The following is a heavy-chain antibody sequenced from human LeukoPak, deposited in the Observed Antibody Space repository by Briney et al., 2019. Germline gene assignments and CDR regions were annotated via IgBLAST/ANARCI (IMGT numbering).Heavy chain of an antibody. J-gene: IGHJ2*01. CDR1: GFTFSSYA. CDR2: ISSGSGTI. CDR3: ARDRAAPTWYFDL. V-gene: IGHV3-48*01. D-gene: IGHD2-15*01. Sequence: GGSLRLSCAASGFTFSSYAMHWVRQAPGKGLEWISYISSGSGTIYYADSVKGRFTISRDNGKNSLYLQMNSLRVEDTAVYYCARDRAAPTWYFDLWGRGTLVTVSS.